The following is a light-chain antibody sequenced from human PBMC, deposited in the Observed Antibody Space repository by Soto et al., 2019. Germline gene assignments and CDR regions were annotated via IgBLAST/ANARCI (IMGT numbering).Light chain of an antibody. V-gene: IGKV1-5*01. CDR1: QSISSW. J-gene: IGKJ1*01. Sequence: DIQATQSPSTLSASVGDRVTFTCRPRQSISSWLAWYQQKTGSATKLLIYDASTLKSGAPSRFSGSGSGTEFTLTISRLQPDDFATYYCQQYNNYPWTFGQGTKVDSK. CDR2: DAS. CDR3: QQYNNYPWT.